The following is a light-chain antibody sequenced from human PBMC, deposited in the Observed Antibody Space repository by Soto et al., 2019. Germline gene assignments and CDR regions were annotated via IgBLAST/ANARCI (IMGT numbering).Light chain of an antibody. V-gene: IGLV1-40*01. J-gene: IGLJ2*01. CDR3: QSYDSSLSGGI. CDR1: SSNVGAGYD. CDR2: RNN. Sequence: QSVLTQPPSVSGAPGQRVTISCTGSSSNVGAGYDVHWYQHLPGTAPKLLIYRNNNRPSGVPDRFSGSKSGTSASLAITGLQPEDEADYYCQSYDSSLSGGIFGGGTKVTVL.